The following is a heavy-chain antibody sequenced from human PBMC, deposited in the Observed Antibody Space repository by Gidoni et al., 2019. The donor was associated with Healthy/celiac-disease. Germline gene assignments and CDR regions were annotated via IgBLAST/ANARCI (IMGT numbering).Heavy chain of an antibody. V-gene: IGHV1-24*01. CDR2: FDPEDGET. J-gene: IGHJ4*02. D-gene: IGHD6-19*01. Sequence: QVQLVQSGAEVNQPGASVKVHCKVSGYTFPELSMHCVRQAPGKGLEWMGGFDPEDGETSYEQKFQGRVTMTEDTSTDTAYMELRSLRSEDTAVYYCATVRLDSSGSYYFDYWGQGTLVTVSS. CDR1: GYTFPELS. CDR3: ATVRLDSSGSYYFDY.